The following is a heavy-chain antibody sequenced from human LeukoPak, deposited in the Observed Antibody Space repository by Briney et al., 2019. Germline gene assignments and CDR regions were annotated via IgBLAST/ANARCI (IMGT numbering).Heavy chain of an antibody. CDR2: ISSNGGST. CDR3: AKTDYGGNIDY. Sequence: PGGSLRLSCSASGFTFSSYAMHWVRQAPGKGLEYVSAISSNGGSTYYADSVKGRFTISRDNSKNTLYLQMNSLRAEDTAVYYCAKTDYGGNIDYWGQGTLVTVSS. V-gene: IGHV3-64*04. J-gene: IGHJ4*02. D-gene: IGHD4-23*01. CDR1: GFTFSSYA.